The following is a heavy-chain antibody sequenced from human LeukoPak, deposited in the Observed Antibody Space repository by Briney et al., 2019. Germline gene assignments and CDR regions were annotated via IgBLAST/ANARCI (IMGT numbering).Heavy chain of an antibody. J-gene: IGHJ3*02. CDR3: VRDHHRRLNDSQARDTFDI. CDR1: GFTFDDYG. V-gene: IGHV3-20*04. Sequence: PGGSLRLSCAASGFTFDDYGMSWVRQAPGKGLEWVSGINWNGGSTGYADSVKGRFTISRDNAKNSLYLQMNSLRAEDTAVYYCVRDHHRRLNDSQARDTFDIWGQGTMVTVSS. D-gene: IGHD3-22*01. CDR2: INWNGGST.